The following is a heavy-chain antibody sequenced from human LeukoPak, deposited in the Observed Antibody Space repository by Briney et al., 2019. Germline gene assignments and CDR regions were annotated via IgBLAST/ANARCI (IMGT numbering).Heavy chain of an antibody. CDR1: AGSVSSGSYY. Sequence: SETLSLTCTVSAGSVSSGSYYWIWIRQPPGKGPEWIGTIHYSGDTYYNPSLKSRVTISVDPPKKQFFLNLSSVTAADTAVYYCARLGGYYDPPGYWGQGTLVTVSS. J-gene: IGHJ4*02. CDR2: IHYSGDT. CDR3: ARLGGYYDPPGY. D-gene: IGHD3-22*01. V-gene: IGHV4-39*01.